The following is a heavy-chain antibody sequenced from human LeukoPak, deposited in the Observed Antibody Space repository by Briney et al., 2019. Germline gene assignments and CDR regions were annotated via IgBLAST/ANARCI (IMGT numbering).Heavy chain of an antibody. J-gene: IGHJ5*02. CDR2: IYHSGST. D-gene: IGHD4-17*01. V-gene: IGHV4-38-2*02. CDR1: GYSISSGYY. Sequence: PSETLSLTCTVSGYSISSGYYWGWIRQPPGKGLEWIGNIYHSGSTYYNPSLKSRVTRSVDTSKNQFSLKLSSVTAADTAVYYCARDVTTYGDYVGDWFDPWGQGTLVTVSS. CDR3: ARDVTTYGDYVGDWFDP.